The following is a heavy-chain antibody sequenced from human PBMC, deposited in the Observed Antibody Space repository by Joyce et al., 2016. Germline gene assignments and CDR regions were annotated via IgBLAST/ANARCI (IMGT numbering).Heavy chain of an antibody. J-gene: IGHJ1*01. CDR3: ARKAAGGYFQD. CDR2: IIPIFDSG. Sequence: QVQLVQSGAEVIKPGSSVKVSCKASGGTFRNFAINWVRQAPGQGLEWMGGIIPIFDSGNYAQEFHDRVTITADESTSTAYMEMRSLRSDDTAVYYCARKAAGGYFQDWGQGTLDTVSA. D-gene: IGHD6-13*01. V-gene: IGHV1-69*01. CDR1: GGTFRNFA.